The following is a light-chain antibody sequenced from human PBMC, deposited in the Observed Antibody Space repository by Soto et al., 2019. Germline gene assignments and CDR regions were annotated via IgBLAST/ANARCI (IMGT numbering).Light chain of an antibody. Sequence: DIQMTQSPSSLSASVGDRVTITCRASQSISSYLNWYQQKPGKAPKLLISAASSLQSGVPSRFSGSGSGTDFTLTSSSLQPEDFATYYCQQSYSTPQETFGQGTKVEIK. CDR1: QSISSY. V-gene: IGKV1-39*01. CDR2: AAS. J-gene: IGKJ1*01. CDR3: QQSYSTPQET.